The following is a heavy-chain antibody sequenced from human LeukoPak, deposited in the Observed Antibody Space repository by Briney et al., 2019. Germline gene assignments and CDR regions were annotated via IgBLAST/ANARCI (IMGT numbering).Heavy chain of an antibody. V-gene: IGHV4-39*07. J-gene: IGHJ4*02. Sequence: SDTLSLTCTVSGRSISSSSYYWGWIPQPPGKGLEWIRSIYYSGSTYYNPSLKSRVTISVDTSKNQFSLKLSSVTAADTAVYYCARTGRDGYTSPSSYFDYWGQGTLVTVSS. CDR1: GRSISSSSYY. CDR3: ARTGRDGYTSPSSYFDY. CDR2: IYYSGST. D-gene: IGHD5-24*01.